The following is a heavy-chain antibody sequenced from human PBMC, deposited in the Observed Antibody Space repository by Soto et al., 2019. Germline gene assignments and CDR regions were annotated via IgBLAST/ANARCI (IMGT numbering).Heavy chain of an antibody. V-gene: IGHV4-31*03. CDR3: ATSYGNAWYTY. D-gene: IGHD6-13*01. J-gene: IGHJ4*02. CDR1: GGCISSGGYY. CDR2: IYYSGST. Sequence: PSETLSLTCTVSGGCISSGGYYWSWIRQHPGKGLEWIGYIYYSGSTYYNPSLKSRLTMSVDRSKNQFSLQLTSVTVADTAVYYCATSYGNAWYTYWGQGTQVTVSS.